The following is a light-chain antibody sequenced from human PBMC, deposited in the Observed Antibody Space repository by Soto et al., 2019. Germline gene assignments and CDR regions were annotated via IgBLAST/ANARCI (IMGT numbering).Light chain of an antibody. Sequence: DIVMTQSPLSLPVTPGEPASISCRSSQSLLHSNGYNYLDWYLQKPGQSPQLLIYLGSNRASGVPDRFSGSGSGTDFTLKISWVGTDDVGIYYCMQALQTPLTFGGGTKVEIK. J-gene: IGKJ4*01. V-gene: IGKV2-28*01. CDR3: MQALQTPLT. CDR2: LGS. CDR1: QSLLHSNGYNY.